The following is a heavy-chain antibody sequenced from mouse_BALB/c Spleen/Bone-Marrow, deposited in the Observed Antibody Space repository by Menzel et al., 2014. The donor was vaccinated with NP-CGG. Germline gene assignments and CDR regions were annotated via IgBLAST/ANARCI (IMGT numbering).Heavy chain of an antibody. CDR3: TRGGNWDDFDY. CDR2: ISSGSSTI. V-gene: IGHV5-17*02. Sequence: EVMLVESGGGLVQPGGSRKLSCAASGFTFSSFGMHWVRQAPEKGLEWVAYISSGSSTIFYADTVKGRFTVSRDNPKNTLFLQMTSLRSEDTAVYYCTRGGNWDDFDYWGQGTTLTVSS. CDR1: GFTFSSFG. J-gene: IGHJ2*01. D-gene: IGHD4-1*01.